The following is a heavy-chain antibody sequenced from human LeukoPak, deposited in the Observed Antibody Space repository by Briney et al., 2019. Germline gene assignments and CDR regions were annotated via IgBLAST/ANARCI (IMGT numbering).Heavy chain of an antibody. CDR2: ISYDGSNK. CDR1: GFTVSSNY. D-gene: IGHD3-22*01. Sequence: GGSLRLSCAASGFTVSSNYMSWVRQAPGKGLEWVAVISYDGSNKYYADSVKGRFTISRDNSKNTLYLQMNSLRAEDTAVYYCARDRGYDSSVSDYWGQGTLVTVSS. J-gene: IGHJ4*02. CDR3: ARDRGYDSSVSDY. V-gene: IGHV3-30-3*01.